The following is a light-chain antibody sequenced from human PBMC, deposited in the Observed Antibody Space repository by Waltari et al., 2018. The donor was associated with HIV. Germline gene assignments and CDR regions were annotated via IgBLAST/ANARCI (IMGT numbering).Light chain of an antibody. V-gene: IGLV1-47*01. CDR3: ATRDGSLKV. Sequence: QSVLTQPPSASGTPGQGVTISCVGDSSNIGSNYVYWYQQLPGTAPKVLIHRNNQRPSGVPDRFSGSKSGASASLTSSGLRSADEAVYFCATRDGSLKVFGGGTKLTVL. CDR1: SSNIGSNY. J-gene: IGLJ3*02. CDR2: RNN.